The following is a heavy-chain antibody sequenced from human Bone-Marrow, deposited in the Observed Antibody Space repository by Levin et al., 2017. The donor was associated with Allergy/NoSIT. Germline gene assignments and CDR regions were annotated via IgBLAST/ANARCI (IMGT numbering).Heavy chain of an antibody. D-gene: IGHD3-10*01. CDR1: GFTFTSCA. V-gene: IGHV3-23*01. CDR2: ISGSGGST. Sequence: GGSLRLSCAASGFTFTSCAMSWVRQAPGKGLEWVSGISGSGGSTVYADSVKGRLTISRDNSTNTLYLQMDSLRAEDTAVYYCAKDLLSGSGSYSWGTVDYWGQGTLVTVSS. CDR3: AKDLLSGSGSYSWGTVDY. J-gene: IGHJ4*02.